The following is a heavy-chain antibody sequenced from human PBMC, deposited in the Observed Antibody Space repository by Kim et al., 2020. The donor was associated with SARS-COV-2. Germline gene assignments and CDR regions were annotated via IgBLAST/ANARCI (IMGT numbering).Heavy chain of an antibody. Sequence: GGSLRLSCAASGFTVSSNYMSWVRQAPGKGLEWVSVIYSGGSTYYADSVKGRFTISRDNSKNTLYLQMNSLRAEDTAVYYCARGGGFGELLELFRPYYYYYGIDVWGQGTTVTVSS. D-gene: IGHD3-10*01. V-gene: IGHV3-53*01. CDR2: IYSGGST. J-gene: IGHJ6*02. CDR3: ARGGGFGELLELFRPYYYYYGIDV. CDR1: GFTVSSNY.